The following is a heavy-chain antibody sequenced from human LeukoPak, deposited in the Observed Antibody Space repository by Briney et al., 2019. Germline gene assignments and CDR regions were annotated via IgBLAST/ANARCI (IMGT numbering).Heavy chain of an antibody. J-gene: IGHJ5*02. V-gene: IGHV4-39*02. CDR2: IYYSGST. CDR1: GGSISSSSYY. CDR3: AREVTAMVTFNWFDP. Sequence: SETLSLTCTVSGGSISSSSYYWGWIRQPPGKGLEWIGSIYYSGSTYYNPSLKRRVTISVDTSKNQFSLKLSSVTAADTAVYYCAREVTAMVTFNWFDPWGQGTLVTVSS. D-gene: IGHD5-18*01.